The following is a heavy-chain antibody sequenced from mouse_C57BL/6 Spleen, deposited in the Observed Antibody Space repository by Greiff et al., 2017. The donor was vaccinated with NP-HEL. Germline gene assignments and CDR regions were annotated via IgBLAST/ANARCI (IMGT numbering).Heavy chain of an antibody. V-gene: IGHV1-69*01. D-gene: IGHD2-4*01. CDR3: ARLYDYDRGYFDV. Sequence: QVQLQQPGAELVMPGASVKLSCKASGYTFTSYWMHWVKQRPGQGLEWIGEIDPSDSYTNYNQKFTVKSTLTVDKSSSTAYMQLSSLTSEDSAVYYCARLYDYDRGYFDVWGTGTTVTVSS. J-gene: IGHJ1*03. CDR2: IDPSDSYT. CDR1: GYTFTSYW.